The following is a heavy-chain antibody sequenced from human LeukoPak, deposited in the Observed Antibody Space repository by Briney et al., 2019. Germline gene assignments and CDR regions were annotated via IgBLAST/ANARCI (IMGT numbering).Heavy chain of an antibody. J-gene: IGHJ2*01. Sequence: GRSLRLSCAASGFTFSSYGMHWVRQAPGKGLEWVAVIWYDGSNKYYADSVKGRFTISRDNSKNALYLQMNSLRAEDTAVYYCARDWATTVTAPPGSYWYFDLWGRGTLVTVSS. CDR2: IWYDGSNK. CDR1: GFTFSSYG. V-gene: IGHV3-33*01. CDR3: ARDWATTVTAPPGSYWYFDL. D-gene: IGHD4-17*01.